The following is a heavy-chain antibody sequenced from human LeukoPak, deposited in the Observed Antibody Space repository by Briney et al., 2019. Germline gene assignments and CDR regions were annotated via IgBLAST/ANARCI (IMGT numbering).Heavy chain of an antibody. D-gene: IGHD3-22*01. J-gene: IGHJ6*03. CDR2: ISSSSTI. CDR1: GFTFSSYS. V-gene: IGHV3-48*01. Sequence: HPGGSLRLSCAASGFTFSSYSMNWVRQAPGKGLEWVSYISSSSTIYYADSVKGRFTISRDNAKNSLYLQMNSLRAEDTAVYYCARGGLYYYDSSDAHYYYMDVWGKGTTVTISS. CDR3: ARGGLYYYDSSDAHYYYMDV.